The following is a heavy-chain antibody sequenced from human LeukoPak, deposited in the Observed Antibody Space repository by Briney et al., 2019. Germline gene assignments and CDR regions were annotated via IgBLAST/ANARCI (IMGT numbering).Heavy chain of an antibody. CDR3: AALGSYDHFDY. Sequence: SETLSLTCTVSGGSISSSSYYWGWIRQPPGKGLEWIGSRYYSGSTYYNPSLKSRLTISVDTSKNQFSLKLSSVTAADTAVYYCAALGSYDHFDYWGQGTRATVSP. V-gene: IGHV4-39*01. CDR1: GGSISSSSYY. J-gene: IGHJ4*02. CDR2: RYYSGST. D-gene: IGHD1-26*01.